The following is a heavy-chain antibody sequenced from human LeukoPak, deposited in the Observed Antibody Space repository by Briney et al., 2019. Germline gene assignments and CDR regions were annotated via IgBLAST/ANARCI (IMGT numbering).Heavy chain of an antibody. CDR3: ARGRYFLGGDY. D-gene: IGHD3-3*01. J-gene: IGHJ4*02. CDR1: GGSISSSSYY. V-gene: IGHV4-39*01. Sequence: PSETLSLTCTVSGGSISSSSYYWGWIRQPPGKGLEWIGSIHYSGSTYYNPSLKSRVTISVDTSKNQFSLKLSSVTAADTAVYYCARGRYFLGGDYWGQGTLVTVSS. CDR2: IHYSGST.